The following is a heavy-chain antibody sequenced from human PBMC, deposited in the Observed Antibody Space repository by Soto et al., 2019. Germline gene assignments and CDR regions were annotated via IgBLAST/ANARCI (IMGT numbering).Heavy chain of an antibody. J-gene: IGHJ4*02. CDR1: GFTFSSYG. CDR2: ISYDGSNK. V-gene: IGHV3-30*18. D-gene: IGHD2-8*01. CDR3: AKEMYGGWAAFDY. Sequence: GGSLRLSCAASGFTFSSYGMHWVRQAPGKGLEWVAVISYDGSNKYYADSVKGRFTISRDNSKNTLYLQMNSLRAEDTAVYYCAKEMYGGWAAFDYWGQGTLVTVYS.